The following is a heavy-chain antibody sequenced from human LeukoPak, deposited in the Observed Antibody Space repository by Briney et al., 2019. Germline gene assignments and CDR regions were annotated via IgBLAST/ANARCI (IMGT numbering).Heavy chain of an antibody. D-gene: IGHD6-13*01. Sequence: GRSLRLSCAASGFTFCSYGMHWVRQAPGKGLEWVAVISYDGSNKYYADSVKGRFTISRDNSKNTLYLQMNSLRAEDTAVYYCAKDPKTYSSSWYYFDYWGQGTLVTVSS. CDR3: AKDPKTYSSSWYYFDY. V-gene: IGHV3-30*18. CDR2: ISYDGSNK. CDR1: GFTFCSYG. J-gene: IGHJ4*02.